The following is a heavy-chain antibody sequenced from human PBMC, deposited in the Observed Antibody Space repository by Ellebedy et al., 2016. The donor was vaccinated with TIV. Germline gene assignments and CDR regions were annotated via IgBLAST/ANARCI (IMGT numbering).Heavy chain of an antibody. CDR3: ARAGYSSSWYNY. CDR1: GGSFSGYY. V-gene: IGHV4-34*01. D-gene: IGHD6-13*01. CDR2: INHSGST. J-gene: IGHJ4*02. Sequence: SQTLSLTCAVYGGSFSGYYWSWIRQPPGKGLEWIGEINHSGSTNYNPSLKSRVTISVDTSKNQFSLKLSSVTAADTAVYYCARAGYSSSWYNYWGQGTLVTVSS.